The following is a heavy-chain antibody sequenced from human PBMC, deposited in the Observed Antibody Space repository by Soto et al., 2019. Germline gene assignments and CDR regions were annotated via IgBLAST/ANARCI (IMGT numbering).Heavy chain of an antibody. CDR3: TKADLPRGYTYATRY. Sequence: PGGSLRLSCGASGFTFKDYTMHWVRQAPGKGLEWVSLISWDGAGTHYADSVKGRFTISRDNSKNSLYLQMNSLRTEDTALYYCTKADLPRGYTYATRYWGQGTLVTVSS. CDR2: ISWDGAGT. CDR1: GFTFKDYT. D-gene: IGHD5-18*01. V-gene: IGHV3-43*01. J-gene: IGHJ4*02.